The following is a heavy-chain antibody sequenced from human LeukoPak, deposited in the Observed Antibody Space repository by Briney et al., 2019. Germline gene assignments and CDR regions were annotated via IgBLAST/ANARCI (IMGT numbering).Heavy chain of an antibody. CDR1: GGSISSSSYY. D-gene: IGHD1-20*01. Sequence: PSETLSLTCTVSGGSISSSSYYWGWIRQPPGKGLEWIGSIYYSGSTYYNPPLKSRVTMSVDTSKNQFSLKLSSVTAADTAVYYCARVRYNWNRDFDYWGQGTLVTVSS. CDR3: ARVRYNWNRDFDY. CDR2: IYYSGST. V-gene: IGHV4-39*07. J-gene: IGHJ4*02.